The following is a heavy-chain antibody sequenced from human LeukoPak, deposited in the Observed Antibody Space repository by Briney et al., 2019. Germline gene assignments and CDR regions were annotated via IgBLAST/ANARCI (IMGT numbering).Heavy chain of an antibody. Sequence: SGPTLVKPTYTLTLTYSLSGFSLSTSGVGVGWIRQPPGKALEWLALIYWDDDKRYSPSLKSRLTITKDTSKNQVVLTMTNMDPVDTATYYCAHTARTVVIAKSFDYWGQGTLVTVSS. CDR3: AHTARTVVIAKSFDY. CDR2: IYWDDDK. CDR1: GFSLSTSGVG. D-gene: IGHD4-23*01. J-gene: IGHJ4*02. V-gene: IGHV2-5*02.